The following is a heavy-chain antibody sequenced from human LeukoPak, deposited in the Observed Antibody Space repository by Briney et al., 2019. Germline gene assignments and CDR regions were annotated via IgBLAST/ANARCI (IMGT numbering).Heavy chain of an antibody. CDR3: AKDRGLRYFDWLTRSILVL. CDR2: ISGSGGST. CDR1: GFTFSSYA. J-gene: IGHJ4*02. Sequence: GGSLRLSCAASGFTFSSYAMSWVRQAPGKGLEWVSAISGSGGSTYYADSVKGRFTISRDNSKNTLHLQMNSLRAEDTAVYYCAKDRGLRYFDWLTRSILVLWGQGTLVTVSS. V-gene: IGHV3-23*01. D-gene: IGHD3-9*01.